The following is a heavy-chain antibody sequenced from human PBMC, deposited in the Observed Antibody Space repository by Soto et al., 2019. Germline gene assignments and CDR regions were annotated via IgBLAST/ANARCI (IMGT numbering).Heavy chain of an antibody. D-gene: IGHD3-3*01. CDR3: ARLGYDFWSGYYRGVPDFDY. CDR1: GGSISSGGYY. Sequence: SETLSLTCTVSGGSISSGGYYWSWIRQHPGKGLEWIGYIYYSGSTYYNPSLKSRVTISVDTSKNQFSLKLSSVTAADTAVYYCARLGYDFWSGYYRGVPDFDYWGQGTLVTVSS. CDR2: IYYSGST. J-gene: IGHJ4*02. V-gene: IGHV4-31*03.